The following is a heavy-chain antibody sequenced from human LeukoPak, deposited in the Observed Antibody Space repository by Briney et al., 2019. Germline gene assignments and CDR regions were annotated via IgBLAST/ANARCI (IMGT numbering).Heavy chain of an antibody. V-gene: IGHV4-39*07. CDR2: IYYSGST. CDR3: ARDTLSAYCGGDCWGY. Sequence: SETLSLTCTVSGGSISSSSYYWGWIRQPPGKGLEWIGSIYYSGSTYYNPSLKSRVTISVDTSKNQFSLKLSSVTAADTAVYYCARDTLSAYCGGDCWGYWGQGTLVTVSS. J-gene: IGHJ4*02. CDR1: GGSISSSSYY. D-gene: IGHD2-21*02.